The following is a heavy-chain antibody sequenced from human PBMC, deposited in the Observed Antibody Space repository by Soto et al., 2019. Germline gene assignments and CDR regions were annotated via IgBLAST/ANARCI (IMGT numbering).Heavy chain of an antibody. CDR3: ARDMAVAGTDWFDP. CDR1: GDSVTSGDYY. V-gene: IGHV4-61*08. J-gene: IGHJ5*02. Sequence: SETLSLTCTVSGDSVTSGDYYWSWIRQPPGKGLEWIGYIYYSGNTNYSPSLKSRVAISLDTSHNQFSLKLSSVTAADTAVYYCARDMAVAGTDWFDPWGQGTLVTVSS. D-gene: IGHD6-19*01. CDR2: IYYSGNT.